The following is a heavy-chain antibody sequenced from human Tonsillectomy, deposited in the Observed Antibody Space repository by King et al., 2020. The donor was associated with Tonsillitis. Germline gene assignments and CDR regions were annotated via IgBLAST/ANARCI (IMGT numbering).Heavy chain of an antibody. J-gene: IGHJ4*01. CDR1: GFXXSSYA. CDR2: ISXXXXXT. Sequence: VQLVESGGGLVQPGGSLRLSCAASGFXXSSYAMSWVRQAPGKGLEWVSXISXXXXXTXYXDSXKXRFTISXDNSKNTLYLQMNSLRAEETAVYYCAKXXXXSXXXXXXXRXXDYXXXXTLV. CDR3: AKXXXXSXXXXXXXRXXDY. V-gene: IGHV3-23*04.